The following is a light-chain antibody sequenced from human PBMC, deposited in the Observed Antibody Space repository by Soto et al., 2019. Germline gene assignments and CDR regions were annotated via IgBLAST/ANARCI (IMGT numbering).Light chain of an antibody. CDR2: DVS. CDR3: CSYTSSSTPWV. Sequence: QSVLTQPASVSGSPGQSITISCTGTSSGVGGYNYVSWYQQHPGKAPKLMIYDVSDRPSGVSNRFSASKSGNTASLTISGLQAEDEADYYCCSYTSSSTPWVFGTGTKVTVI. J-gene: IGLJ1*01. CDR1: SSGVGGYNY. V-gene: IGLV2-14*03.